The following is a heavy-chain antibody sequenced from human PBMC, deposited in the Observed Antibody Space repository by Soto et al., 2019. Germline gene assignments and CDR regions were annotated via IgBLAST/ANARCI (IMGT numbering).Heavy chain of an antibody. V-gene: IGHV3-30-3*01. J-gene: IGHJ6*02. CDR1: GFTFSGYA. CDR2: ISYDGSNK. D-gene: IGHD3-3*01. Sequence: PGGSLRLSCAASGFTFSGYAMHWVRQAPGKGLEWVAVISYDGSNKYYADSVKGRFTISRDNSKNTLYLQMNSLRAEDTAVYYCAREDYDFWSGYSTTKDYYGMDVWGQGTTVTVSS. CDR3: AREDYDFWSGYSTTKDYYGMDV.